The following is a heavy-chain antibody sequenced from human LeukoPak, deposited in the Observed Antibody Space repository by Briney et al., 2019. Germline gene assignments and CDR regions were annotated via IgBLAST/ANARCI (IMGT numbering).Heavy chain of an antibody. CDR1: GFTFSSYG. CDR3: AKDRTSMVTTGLDY. V-gene: IGHV3-30*18. Sequence: GGSLRLSCSASGFTFSSYGMHWVRQAPGKGLEWVAVISYDGSNKYYADSVKGRFTISRDNSKNMLHLQMNSLRAEDTAVYYCAKDRTSMVTTGLDYWGQGTLVTVSS. D-gene: IGHD4-17*01. J-gene: IGHJ4*02. CDR2: ISYDGSNK.